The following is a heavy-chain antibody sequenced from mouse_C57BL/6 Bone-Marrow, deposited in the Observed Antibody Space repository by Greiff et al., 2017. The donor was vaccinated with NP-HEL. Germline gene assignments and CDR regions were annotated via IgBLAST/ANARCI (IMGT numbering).Heavy chain of an antibody. Sequence: EVMLVESGEGLVKPGGSLKLSCAASGFTFRSYAMSWVRQTPEKRLEWVAYISSGGDYISYADTVKGRFTIFRDNARNTPYMQMSSLKSEDTAMYYCTRDALYYYGRYFDVWGTGTTVTVSS. J-gene: IGHJ1*03. CDR2: ISSGGDYI. V-gene: IGHV5-9-1*02. CDR1: GFTFRSYA. CDR3: TRDALYYYGRYFDV. D-gene: IGHD1-1*01.